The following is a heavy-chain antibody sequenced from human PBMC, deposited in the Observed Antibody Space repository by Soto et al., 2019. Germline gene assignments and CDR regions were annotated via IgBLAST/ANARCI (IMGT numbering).Heavy chain of an antibody. CDR2: INPSGFTT. D-gene: IGHD2-2*01. J-gene: IGHJ6*02. Sequence: QVQLVQSGAEVKKTGASVKISCKASGYTFTSYYIHCVRQAPGQGLEWVGMINPSGFTTSYAQKFQGRVTMTRDTSTSTVYMELSSLRSQDTAVYYCVRALGALTSPIYYSSGMDVWGQGTTVTVSS. V-gene: IGHV1-46*01. CDR3: VRALGALTSPIYYSSGMDV. CDR1: GYTFTSYY.